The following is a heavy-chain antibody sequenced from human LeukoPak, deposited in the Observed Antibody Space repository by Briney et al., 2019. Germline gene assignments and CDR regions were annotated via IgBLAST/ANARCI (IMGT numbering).Heavy chain of an antibody. CDR1: GYTFTSYA. CDR2: INAGNGNT. D-gene: IGHD3-3*01. CDR3: ARMTRFAGFDY. J-gene: IGHJ4*02. Sequence: ASVKVSCKASGYTFTSYAMHWMRQAPGQRLEWMGWINAGNGNTKYSQKFQGRVTITRDTSASTAYMELSSLRSEDTAVYYCARMTRFAGFDYWGQGTLVTVSS. V-gene: IGHV1-3*01.